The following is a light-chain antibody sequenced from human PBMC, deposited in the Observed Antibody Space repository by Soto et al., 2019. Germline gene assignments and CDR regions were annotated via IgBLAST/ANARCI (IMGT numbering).Light chain of an antibody. CDR2: DVS. J-gene: IGLJ1*01. CDR1: SSDVGAYNH. CDR3: NPHPLSYPRV. V-gene: IGLV2-14*01. Sequence: QSVLTQPASVSGAPGQSITISCTGTSSDVGAYNHVSWYQHHPGKAPKLMIYDVSNRPSGVSNRFSGSKSGYTASLTISGLLAEDEAYYYCNPHPLSYPRVFGTGPKVTVL.